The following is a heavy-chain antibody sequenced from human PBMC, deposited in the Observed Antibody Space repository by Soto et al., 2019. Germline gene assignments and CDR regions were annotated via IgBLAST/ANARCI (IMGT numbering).Heavy chain of an antibody. D-gene: IGHD3-3*01. CDR3: AKDDSARFLDPSFDY. V-gene: IGHV3-23*01. Sequence: PGGSLRLSCAASGFTFSSYAMSWVRQAPGKGLEWVSAISGSGGSTYYADSVKGRFTISRDNSKNTLYLKMNSLRAEDTDVYYCAKDDSARFLDPSFDYWGQGTQVPVSA. J-gene: IGHJ4*02. CDR1: GFTFSSYA. CDR2: ISGSGGST.